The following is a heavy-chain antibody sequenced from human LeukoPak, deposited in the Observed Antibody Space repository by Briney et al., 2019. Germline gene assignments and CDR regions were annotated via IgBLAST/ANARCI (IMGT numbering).Heavy chain of an antibody. CDR2: IKQDGSEK. CDR1: GFIFSTYW. D-gene: IGHD1-14*01. Sequence: PGGSLRLSCAASGFIFSTYWMSWVRQAPGKGLEGVANIKQDGSEKYYVDSVKGRFTISRDNAKNSLYLRMNSLRAEDTAVYYCASGTNRVIDCFDYWGQGTLVTVSS. J-gene: IGHJ4*02. V-gene: IGHV3-7*01. CDR3: ASGTNRVIDCFDY.